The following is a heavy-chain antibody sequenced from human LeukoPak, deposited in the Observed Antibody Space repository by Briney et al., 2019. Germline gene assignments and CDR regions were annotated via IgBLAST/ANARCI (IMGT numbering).Heavy chain of an antibody. Sequence: ASVKVSCKASGGTFSSYAISWVRQAPGQGLEWVGRIIPILGMANYAQKFQGRVTITADKSTSTAYMELSSLRYEDTAAYYCARPDSSSSSWRYWGQGTLVTVSS. CDR3: ARPDSSSSSWRY. D-gene: IGHD6-13*01. V-gene: IGHV1-69*04. J-gene: IGHJ4*02. CDR2: IIPILGMA. CDR1: GGTFSSYA.